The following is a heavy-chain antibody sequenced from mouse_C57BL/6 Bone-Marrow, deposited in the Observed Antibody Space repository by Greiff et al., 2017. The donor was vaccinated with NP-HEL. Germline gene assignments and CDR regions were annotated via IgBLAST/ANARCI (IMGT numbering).Heavy chain of an antibody. CDR1: GYTFTSYW. J-gene: IGHJ2*01. CDR2: IHPNSGST. CDR3: ARDQLYCVFSY. Sequence: QVQLQQPGAELVKPGASVKLSCKASGYTFTSYWMHWVKQRPGQGLEWIGMIHPNSGSTNYNEKFKSKATLTVDKSSSTAYMQLSSLTSEDSAVYYCARDQLYCVFSYWGRGTTLTVTS. V-gene: IGHV1-64*01. D-gene: IGHD4-1*02.